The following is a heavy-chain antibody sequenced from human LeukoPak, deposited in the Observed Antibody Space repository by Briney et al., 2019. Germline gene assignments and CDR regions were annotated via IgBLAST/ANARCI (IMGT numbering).Heavy chain of an antibody. J-gene: IGHJ4*02. V-gene: IGHV3-23*01. CDR1: GFTFSSYA. D-gene: IGHD2-21*01. CDR3: ATVKSYCGDPREYIFDF. CDR2: FSGSGGTT. Sequence: GGSLRLSCAASGFTFSSYAMSWVRQPPGKGLEWVSAFSGSGGTTYNADSVKGRFTISRDNSKNTVYLQMNSLRAEDTAVYYCATVKSYCGDPREYIFDFWGQGTLVTVSS.